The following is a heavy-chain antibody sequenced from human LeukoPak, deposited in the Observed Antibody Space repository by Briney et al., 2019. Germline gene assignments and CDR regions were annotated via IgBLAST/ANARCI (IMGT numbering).Heavy chain of an antibody. CDR1: GGSISSYY. Sequence: SETLSLTCTVSGGSISSYYWSWIRQPPGKGLEWIGYIYYSGSTNYNPSLKSRVTISVDTSKNQFSLELSSVTAADTAVYYCARLGYCSGGSCLTFDYWGQGTLVTVSS. D-gene: IGHD2-15*01. CDR3: ARLGYCSGGSCLTFDY. V-gene: IGHV4-59*01. CDR2: IYYSGST. J-gene: IGHJ4*02.